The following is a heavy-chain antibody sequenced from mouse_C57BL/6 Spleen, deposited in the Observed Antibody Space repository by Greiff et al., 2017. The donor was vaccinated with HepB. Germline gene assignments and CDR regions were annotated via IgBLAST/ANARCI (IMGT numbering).Heavy chain of an antibody. J-gene: IGHJ4*01. CDR3: ASRSNYDYAMDY. V-gene: IGHV3-6*01. D-gene: IGHD2-5*01. CDR1: GYSNTSGYY. Sequence: EVQLQESGPGLVKPSQSLSLTCSVTGYSNTSGYYWNWIRQFPGNKLEWMGYISYDGSNNYNPSLKNRISITRDTSKNQFFLKLNSVTTEDTATYYCASRSNYDYAMDYWGQGTSVTVSS. CDR2: ISYDGSN.